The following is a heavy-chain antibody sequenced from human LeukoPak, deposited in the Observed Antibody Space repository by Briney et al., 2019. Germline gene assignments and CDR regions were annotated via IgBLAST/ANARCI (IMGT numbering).Heavy chain of an antibody. CDR2: IIPILGIA. J-gene: IGHJ4*02. CDR1: RGTFSSYA. CDR3: ARQRGQVAGTIDY. Sequence: ASVTVSCKASRGTFSSYAIRWVRQAPGQGLEWMGRIIPILGIANYAQKFQGRVTITADKSTSTAYMELSSLRSEDTAVYYCARQRGQVAGTIDYWGQGTLVTVSS. D-gene: IGHD6-19*01. V-gene: IGHV1-69*04.